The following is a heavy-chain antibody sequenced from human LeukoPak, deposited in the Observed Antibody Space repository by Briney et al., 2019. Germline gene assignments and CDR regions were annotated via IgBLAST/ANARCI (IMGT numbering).Heavy chain of an antibody. CDR2: INYSGST. V-gene: IGHV4-59*01. Sequence: PSETLSLTCTVSGGSISNYYWSWIRQPPGKGLEWIAYINYSGSTNYNPSLKSRVTISVDTSKNHFSLTLSSVTAADTAVYYCARFGGPHAFDIWGQGTTVTVSS. CDR3: ARFGGPHAFDI. J-gene: IGHJ3*02. CDR1: GGSISNYY. D-gene: IGHD3-3*01.